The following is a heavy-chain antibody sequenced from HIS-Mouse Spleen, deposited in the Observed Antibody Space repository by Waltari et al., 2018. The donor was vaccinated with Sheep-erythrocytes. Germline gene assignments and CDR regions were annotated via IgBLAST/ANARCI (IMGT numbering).Heavy chain of an antibody. J-gene: IGHJ4*02. CDR3: AQTGATTPHFDY. Sequence: QVQLVQSGAEVKKPGSSVKVSCKASGGTFSSYAISWVRQAPGQGLEWMGRIIPILGIANYAQKCQDRVTIPADKSTSTAYMELSSLRSEDTAVYYCAQTGATTPHFDYWGQGTLVTVSS. D-gene: IGHD1-26*01. CDR1: GGTFSSYA. V-gene: IGHV1-69*04. CDR2: IIPILGIA.